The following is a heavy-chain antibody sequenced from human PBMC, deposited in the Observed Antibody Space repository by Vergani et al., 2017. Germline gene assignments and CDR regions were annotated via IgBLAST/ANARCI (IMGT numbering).Heavy chain of an antibody. V-gene: IGHV5-51*01. CDR2: IHPADSDT. CDR1: GYSFTNYW. D-gene: IGHD5-12*01. CDR3: ARLYGRDSGGSKYFDY. Sequence: EVQLVQSGAEVKKPGESLKISCQISGYSFTNYWIGWVRQMPGKGLEWMVIIHPADSDTRYSPSFQGQVTISVDKSISTAYLQRSSLRASDSAMYYCARLYGRDSGGSKYFDYWGQGTLVTVSS. J-gene: IGHJ4*02.